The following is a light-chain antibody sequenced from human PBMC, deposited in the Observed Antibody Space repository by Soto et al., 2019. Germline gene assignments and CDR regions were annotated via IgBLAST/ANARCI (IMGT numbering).Light chain of an antibody. CDR1: SCNIGAGYD. Sequence: QSVLTQPPSVSGAPGQRVTISCTGSSCNIGAGYDVHWYQHLPGTAPKLLIYGSANRPSGVPDRISGSKSGTSASLVITGLQAEDEADYYCQSYDGSLRGSLFGGGTKLTVL. J-gene: IGLJ3*02. V-gene: IGLV1-40*01. CDR3: QSYDGSLRGSL. CDR2: GSA.